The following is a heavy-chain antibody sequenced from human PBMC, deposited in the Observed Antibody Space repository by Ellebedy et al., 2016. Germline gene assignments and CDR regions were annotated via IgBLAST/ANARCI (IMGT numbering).Heavy chain of an antibody. J-gene: IGHJ4*02. Sequence: GGSLRLSCEASGFNFTNYAMHWVRQAPGKGLEWVAALSKDGSDTHYGDSVKGRFTISRDDAKNSLYLQMNSLRDEDTAVYYCARDVYTETRGWGYWGRGTLVTVSS. D-gene: IGHD4-11*01. CDR2: LSKDGSDT. CDR1: GFNFTNYA. V-gene: IGHV3-30-3*01. CDR3: ARDVYTETRGWGY.